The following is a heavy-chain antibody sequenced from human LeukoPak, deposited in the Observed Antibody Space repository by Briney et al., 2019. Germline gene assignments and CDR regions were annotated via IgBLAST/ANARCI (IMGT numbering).Heavy chain of an antibody. CDR2: ISYDGSNK. V-gene: IGHV3-30-3*01. J-gene: IGHJ4*02. D-gene: IGHD3-22*01. Sequence: GRSLRLSCAASGFTFSSYAMHWVRQAPGKGLEWVAVISYDGSNKYYADSVKGRFTISRDNSKNTLYLQMNSLRAEDTAVYYCARVSDYYDSSGYPTYYFDYWGQGTLVTVSS. CDR1: GFTFSSYA. CDR3: ARVSDYYDSSGYPTYYFDY.